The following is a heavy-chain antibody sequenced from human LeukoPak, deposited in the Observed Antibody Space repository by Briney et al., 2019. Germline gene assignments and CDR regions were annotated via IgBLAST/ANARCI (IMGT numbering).Heavy chain of an antibody. Sequence: PGGSLRLSCAASGFTFTKYALNWVRQAPGKGLEWVSGISGSGDTTYYADSVKGRFTISRDNSKNTLYLQMNSLRAEDTAVYYCVTNRRLGIDYWGQGTLVTVSS. CDR1: GFTFTKYA. J-gene: IGHJ4*02. D-gene: IGHD2-8*01. V-gene: IGHV3-23*01. CDR3: VTNRRLGIDY. CDR2: ISGSGDTT.